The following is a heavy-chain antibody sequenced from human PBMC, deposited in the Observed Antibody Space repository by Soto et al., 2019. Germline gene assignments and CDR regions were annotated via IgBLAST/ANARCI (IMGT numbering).Heavy chain of an antibody. V-gene: IGHV4-39*01. J-gene: IGHJ6*02. D-gene: IGHD2-21*02. Sequence: PSETLSLTCTVSGGSISSSSYYWGWIRQPPGKGLEWIGSFSYSGSTYYNPSLDSRVTISVDTSRNQFSLKLSSVTAADTAVYYCARHVGVVTMYFYYGLDVWGQGTTVTVSS. CDR1: GGSISSSSYY. CDR3: ARHVGVVTMYFYYGLDV. CDR2: FSYSGST.